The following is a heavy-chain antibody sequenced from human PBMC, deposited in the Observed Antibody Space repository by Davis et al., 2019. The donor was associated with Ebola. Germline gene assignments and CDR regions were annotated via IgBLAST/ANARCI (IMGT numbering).Heavy chain of an antibody. CDR1: GGTFSSYA. V-gene: IGHV1-69*04. CDR3: ARGLWVVVPAAMSVPYGMDV. CDR2: IIPILGIA. J-gene: IGHJ6*02. D-gene: IGHD2-2*01. Sequence: SVKVSCKASGGTFSSYAISWVRQAPGQGLEWMGRIIPILGIANYAQKFQGRVTMTRNTSISTAYMELSSLRSEDTAVYYCARGLWVVVPAAMSVPYGMDVWGQGTTVTVSS.